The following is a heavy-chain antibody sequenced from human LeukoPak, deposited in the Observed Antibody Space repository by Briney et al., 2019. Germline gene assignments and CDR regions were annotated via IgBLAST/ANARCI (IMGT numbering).Heavy chain of an antibody. V-gene: IGHV3-48*03. CDR3: AAGPDYYDSSGCSY. D-gene: IGHD3-22*01. CDR2: ISSSGSTI. CDR1: GFTFSSSA. J-gene: IGHJ4*02. Sequence: TGGSLRLSCAASGFTFSSSAMNWVRQAPGKGLEWVSYISSSGSTIYYADSVKGRFTISRDNAKNSLYLQMNSLRAEDTAVYYCAAGPDYYDSSGCSYWGQGTLVTVSS.